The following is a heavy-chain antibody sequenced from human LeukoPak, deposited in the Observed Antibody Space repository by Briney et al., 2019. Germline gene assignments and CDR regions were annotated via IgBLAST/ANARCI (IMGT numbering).Heavy chain of an antibody. D-gene: IGHD3-16*01. J-gene: IGHJ4*02. CDR1: GFTFTSYS. CDR2: IRSSSSII. Sequence: GGSLRLSCAASGFTFTSYSMNWVRQAPGKGLEWVSYIRSSSSIISYADSVKGRFTISSDNAKNSLYLQMNSLRDEDTAVYYCARDDNWVFDFWGQGTLVTVSS. CDR3: ARDDNWVFDF. V-gene: IGHV3-48*02.